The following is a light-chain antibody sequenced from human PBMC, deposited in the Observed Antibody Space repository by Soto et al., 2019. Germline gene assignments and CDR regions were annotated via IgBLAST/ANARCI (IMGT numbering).Light chain of an antibody. J-gene: IGKJ1*01. CDR1: QGISTY. Sequence: DIQMTQSPSSLSTSVGDRVTITCRASQGISTYLAWYQQKPGKAPKLLIYAASTLQSGVPSRFRGSGSGTDFTLTISSLQPEDVATYYCQKYNSPPRPFGQGTKVELK. CDR2: AAS. V-gene: IGKV1-27*01. CDR3: QKYNSPPRP.